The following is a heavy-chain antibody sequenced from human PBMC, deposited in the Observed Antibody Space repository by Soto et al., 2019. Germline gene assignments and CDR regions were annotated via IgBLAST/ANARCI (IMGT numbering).Heavy chain of an antibody. V-gene: IGHV3-33*01. J-gene: IGHJ4*02. CDR3: ARDTGGGYYYFDY. CDR1: GFTFSSYG. Sequence: QVQLVESGGGVVQPGRSLRLSCAASGFTFSSYGMHWVRQAPGKGLEWVAVIWYDGSNKYYADSVKGRFTISRDNSKNTLYLQKNSLRAEDTAVYYCARDTGGGYYYFDYWGQGTLVTVSS. CDR2: IWYDGSNK. D-gene: IGHD3-3*01.